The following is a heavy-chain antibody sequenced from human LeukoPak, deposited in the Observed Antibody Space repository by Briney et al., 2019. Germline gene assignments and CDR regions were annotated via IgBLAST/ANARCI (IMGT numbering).Heavy chain of an antibody. CDR1: GGTFRSYA. V-gene: IGHV1-69*04. CDR3: ATYNVDYYDTSDGMDV. J-gene: IGHJ6*02. CDR2: IIPMLSIT. D-gene: IGHD3-22*01. Sequence: SVKVSCKASGGTFRSYAINWVRQAPGQGLEWMGRIIPMLSITNYAQKLQGRVTITADKSTTTAYMELSSLRSEDTAVYYCATYNVDYYDTSDGMDVWGQGTTVTVSS.